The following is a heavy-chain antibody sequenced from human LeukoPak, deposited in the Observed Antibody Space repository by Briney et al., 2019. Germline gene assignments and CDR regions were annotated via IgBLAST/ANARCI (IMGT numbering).Heavy chain of an antibody. CDR3: ARGGYSYGFGYYYYYMDV. Sequence: GASVKVSCKASGYTFTGYYMHWVRQAPGQGLEWMGWINPNSGGTNYAQKFQGRVTMTRDTSISTAYMELSRLRSDDTAVYYCARGGYSYGFGYYYYYMDVWGKGTTVTVSS. CDR1: GYTFTGYY. V-gene: IGHV1-2*02. J-gene: IGHJ6*03. CDR2: INPNSGGT. D-gene: IGHD5-18*01.